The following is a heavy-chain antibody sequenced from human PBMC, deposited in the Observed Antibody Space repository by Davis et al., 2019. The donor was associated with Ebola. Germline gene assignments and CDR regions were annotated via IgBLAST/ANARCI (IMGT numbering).Heavy chain of an antibody. CDR2: INPATGGT. CDR1: GYRFTGYY. Sequence: ASVKVSCKAFGYRFTGYYVHWVRLAPGQGLEWMGWINPATGGTNYAQKFQGRVTMTRDTSVTTAYMELTRLGSDDTAVYYCARDLEERDSSSWSYYYYYMDVWGKGTTVTVSS. D-gene: IGHD6-13*01. CDR3: ARDLEERDSSSWSYYYYYMDV. V-gene: IGHV1-2*02. J-gene: IGHJ6*03.